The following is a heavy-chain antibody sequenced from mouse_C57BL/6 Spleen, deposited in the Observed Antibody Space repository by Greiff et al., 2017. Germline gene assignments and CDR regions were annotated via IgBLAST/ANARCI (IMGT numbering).Heavy chain of an antibody. CDR3: ARDPPITTVAFDY. V-gene: IGHV1-55*01. J-gene: IGHJ2*01. CDR1: GYTFTSYW. CDR2: IYPGSGST. Sequence: VQLQQPGAELVKPGASVKMSCKASGYTFTSYWITWVKQRPGQGLEWIGDIYPGSGSTNYNEKFKSKATLTVDTSSSTAYMQLSSLTSEDSAVYYCARDPPITTVAFDYWGQGTTLTVSS. D-gene: IGHD1-1*01.